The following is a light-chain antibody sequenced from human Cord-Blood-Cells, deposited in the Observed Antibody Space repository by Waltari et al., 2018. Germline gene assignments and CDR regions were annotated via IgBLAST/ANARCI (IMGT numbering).Light chain of an antibody. CDR1: QGLSSY. Sequence: DIQLTQSPSFLSASVGDRVTITCRASQGLSSYLAWYQQKPGKAPKRLIYAASTLQIGVASRFSGSGSGTEFTLAVSSLQPEDFATYYCQQMNSYPVTFGPGTKVDIK. J-gene: IGKJ3*01. CDR3: QQMNSYPVT. CDR2: AAS. V-gene: IGKV1-9*01.